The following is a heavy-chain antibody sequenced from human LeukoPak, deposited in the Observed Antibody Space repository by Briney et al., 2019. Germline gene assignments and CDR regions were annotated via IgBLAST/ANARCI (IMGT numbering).Heavy chain of an antibody. Sequence: ASVKVSCKASGYTFTNYGINWVREAPGQGLEWMGWISTYNGNTNYAQKLQGRVTMTTDTSTSTAYMELRSLRSDDTAVYFCARGGTYYYDSTAYYWGQGTLVTVSS. J-gene: IGHJ4*02. CDR1: GYTFTNYG. CDR3: ARGGTYYYDSTAYY. V-gene: IGHV1-18*01. D-gene: IGHD3-22*01. CDR2: ISTYNGNT.